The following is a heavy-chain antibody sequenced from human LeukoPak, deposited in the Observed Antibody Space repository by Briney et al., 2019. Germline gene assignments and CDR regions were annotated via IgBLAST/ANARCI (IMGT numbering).Heavy chain of an antibody. CDR3: AREGYGMDV. V-gene: IGHV4-39*07. CDR2: IYYSGST. J-gene: IGHJ6*02. CDR1: GGSISSSSYY. Sequence: SETLSLTCTVSGGSISSSSYYWGWVRQPPGKGLEWIGSIYYSGSTYYNPSLKSRVTISVDTSKNQFSLKLSSVTAADTAVYYCAREGYGMDVWGQGTTVTVSS.